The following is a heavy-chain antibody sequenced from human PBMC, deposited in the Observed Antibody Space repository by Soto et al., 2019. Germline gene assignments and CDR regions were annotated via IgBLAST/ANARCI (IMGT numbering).Heavy chain of an antibody. CDR3: ARSKCSGGSCYSTRHWFDP. Sequence: GASVKVSCKASGYTFTSYDINWVRQATGQGLEWMGWMNPNSGNTGYAQKFQGRVTMTRNTSISTAYMERSSLRSEDTAVYYCARSKCSGGSCYSTRHWFDPWGKGTLGTVSS. V-gene: IGHV1-8*01. D-gene: IGHD2-15*01. J-gene: IGHJ5*02. CDR1: GYTFTSYD. CDR2: MNPNSGNT.